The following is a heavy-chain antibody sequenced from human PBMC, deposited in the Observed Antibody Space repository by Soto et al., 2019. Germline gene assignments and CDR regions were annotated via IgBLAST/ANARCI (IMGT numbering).Heavy chain of an antibody. V-gene: IGHV4-31*03. CDR2: IYYSGST. J-gene: IGHJ3*02. Sequence: SETLSLTCTVSGGSISSGGYYWSWIRQHPGKGLEWIGYIYYSGSTYYNPSLKSRVTISVDTSKNQFSLKLSSVTAADTAVYYCARGRGYCSGGSCYFDAFDIWGQGTMVTVSS. CDR1: GGSISSGGYY. D-gene: IGHD2-15*01. CDR3: ARGRGYCSGGSCYFDAFDI.